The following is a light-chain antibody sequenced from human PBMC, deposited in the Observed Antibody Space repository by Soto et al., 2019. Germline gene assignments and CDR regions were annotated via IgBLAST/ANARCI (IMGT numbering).Light chain of an antibody. CDR2: GAS. J-gene: IGKJ1*01. V-gene: IGKV3-15*01. CDR3: QQYNIWPPWT. Sequence: EIVMTQSPATLSVSPGERATLSCRASQSVKSNLAWYQQKPGQAPRLLIYGASTRATGIPARFSGSGSGTELTLTISSPQSEDFAVYFCQQYNIWPPWTFGQGTKVEIK. CDR1: QSVKSN.